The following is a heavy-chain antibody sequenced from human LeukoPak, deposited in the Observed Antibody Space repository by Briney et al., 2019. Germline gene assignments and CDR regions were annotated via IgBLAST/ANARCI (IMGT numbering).Heavy chain of an antibody. D-gene: IGHD6-19*01. CDR1: GGTFSSDA. Sequence: SVKVSCKASGGTFSSDAVTWVRQAPGQGLEWMGRILPILGVTTYAQKFQGRVRMTADTSTDTAYMDLSSLTSDDTAVYYCARVPGRAVAGSRVAWFDIWGQGTLVTVSS. V-gene: IGHV1-69*04. CDR2: ILPILGVT. CDR3: ARVPGRAVAGSRVAWFDI. J-gene: IGHJ5*01.